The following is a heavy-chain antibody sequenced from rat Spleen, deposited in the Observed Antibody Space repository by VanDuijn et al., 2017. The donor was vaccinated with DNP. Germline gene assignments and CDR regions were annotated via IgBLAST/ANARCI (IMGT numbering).Heavy chain of an antibody. J-gene: IGHJ3*01. D-gene: IGHD1-11*01. V-gene: IGHV2-41*01. CDR2: IWNTGGT. CDR1: GFSLTGYN. Sequence: QVQLKESGPGLVQPSQTLSLTCTVAGFSLTGYNVHWVRQPPGKGLEWMGIIWNTGGTRYNSALKSRLTIIKDTSKSQVFLKMNSLQTEDTAIYFCTRDRPNYGGYSDIWFAYWGQGTLVTVSS. CDR3: TRDRPNYGGYSDIWFAY.